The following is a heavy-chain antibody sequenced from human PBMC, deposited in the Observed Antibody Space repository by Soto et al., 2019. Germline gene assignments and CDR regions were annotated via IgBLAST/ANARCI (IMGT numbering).Heavy chain of an antibody. J-gene: IGHJ5*02. D-gene: IGHD3-3*01. V-gene: IGHV1-2*02. Sequence: ASVKVSCKASGYTFTGYCMHWVRQAPGQGLEWMGWINPNSGGTNYAQKFQGRVTMTRDTSISTAYMELSRLRSDDTAVYYCARDGNLVRYYDFWSGYYKGWFDPWGQGTLVTVSS. CDR3: ARDGNLVRYYDFWSGYYKGWFDP. CDR1: GYTFTGYC. CDR2: INPNSGGT.